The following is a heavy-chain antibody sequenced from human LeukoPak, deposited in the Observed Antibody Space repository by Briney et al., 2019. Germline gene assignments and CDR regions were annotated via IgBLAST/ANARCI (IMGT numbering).Heavy chain of an antibody. J-gene: IGHJ4*02. V-gene: IGHV1-69*01. CDR3: ARKTYYYDSSGYYPLDY. Sequence: SVKVSCKASGGTFSSYAISWVRQAPGQGLEWMGGIIPIFGTANYAQKFQGRVTITADESTSTAYMELSSLRSEDTAVYYCARKTYYYDSSGYYPLDYWGQGTLVTVSS. D-gene: IGHD3-22*01. CDR1: GGTFSSYA. CDR2: IIPIFGTA.